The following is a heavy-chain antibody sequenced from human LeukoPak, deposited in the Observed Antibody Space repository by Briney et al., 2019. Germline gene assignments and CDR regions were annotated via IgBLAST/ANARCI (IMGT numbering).Heavy chain of an antibody. CDR1: GGSISSYY. Sequence: SETLSLTCSVSGGSISSYYWSWIRQPAGKGLEWIGRIYTSGSTNYNPSLKSRVTMSVDTSKNQFSLKMSSVTAADTAVYYCARVSGGYYYEAFDYWGQGTLVTLSS. J-gene: IGHJ4*02. D-gene: IGHD3-22*01. CDR2: IYTSGST. V-gene: IGHV4-4*07. CDR3: ARVSGGYYYEAFDY.